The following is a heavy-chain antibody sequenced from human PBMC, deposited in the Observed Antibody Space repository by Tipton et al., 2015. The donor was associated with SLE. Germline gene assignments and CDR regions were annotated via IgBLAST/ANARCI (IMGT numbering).Heavy chain of an antibody. J-gene: IGHJ4*02. V-gene: IGHV3-48*01. D-gene: IGHD3-10*01. Sequence: SLRLSCTASGFTFSSYSMNWVRQAPGKGLEWVSYIEGSSSTISYADSVKGRFTISRDIAKNSLYLQMDSLRAEDTAVYYCARILPGSGSYGCFDFWGQGTLVTVSS. CDR2: IEGSSSTI. CDR1: GFTFSSYS. CDR3: ARILPGSGSYGCFDF.